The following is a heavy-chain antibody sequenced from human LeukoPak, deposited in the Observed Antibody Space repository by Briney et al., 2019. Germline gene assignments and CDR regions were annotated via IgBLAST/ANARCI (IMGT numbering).Heavy chain of an antibody. CDR2: ISGGGGST. CDR1: GFTFTSYS. V-gene: IGHV3-23*01. CDR3: AKDLEVYSSSSGLDY. Sequence: QPGGSLRLSCAASGFTFTSYSMNWVRQAPGKGLEWVSTISGGGGSTYYADSVKGRFTIPRDNSKNTLYLQMNSLRAEDTAVYYCAKDLEVYSSSSGLDYWGQGTLVTVSS. D-gene: IGHD6-6*01. J-gene: IGHJ4*02.